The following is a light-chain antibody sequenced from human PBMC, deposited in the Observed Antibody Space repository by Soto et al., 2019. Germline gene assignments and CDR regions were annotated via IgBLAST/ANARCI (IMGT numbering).Light chain of an antibody. CDR3: SSYTSSSTLV. V-gene: IGLV2-14*01. J-gene: IGLJ1*01. Sequence: QSALTQPASVSGSPGQSITISCTGTSSDVGAYNSVAWYQHNPGKAPKLMIYDVSNRPSGVSNRFSGSKSANTASLSISGLQADDEADYYCSSYTSSSTLVFGTGTKLTVL. CDR1: SSDVGAYNS. CDR2: DVS.